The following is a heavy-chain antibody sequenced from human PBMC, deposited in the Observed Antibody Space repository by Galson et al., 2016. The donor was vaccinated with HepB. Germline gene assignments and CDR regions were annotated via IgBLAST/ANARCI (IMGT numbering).Heavy chain of an antibody. CDR2: ISPIFGRT. J-gene: IGHJ4*02. Sequence: SVKVSCKASGVTFSRNSISWVRQAPGQGFQWMGGISPIFGRTYYAQKFQGRVTLTADESRTTAYMELSSLRSEDTAVDYGARENSSGLRDYWGQGTLVTVSS. D-gene: IGHD6-19*01. CDR3: ARENSSGLRDY. V-gene: IGHV1-69*13. CDR1: GVTFSRNS.